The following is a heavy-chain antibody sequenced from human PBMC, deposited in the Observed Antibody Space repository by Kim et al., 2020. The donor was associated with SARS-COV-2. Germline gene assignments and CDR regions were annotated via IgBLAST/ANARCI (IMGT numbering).Heavy chain of an antibody. CDR3: ARELGYGSGSSRQYNWFDP. Sequence: GGSLRLSCAASGFTFSSYSMNWVRQAPGKGLEWVSSISSSSSYIYYADSVKGRFTISRDNAKNSLYLQMNSLRAEDTAVYYCARELGYGSGSSRQYNWFDPWGQGTLVTVSS. CDR1: GFTFSSYS. V-gene: IGHV3-21*01. D-gene: IGHD3-10*01. CDR2: ISSSSSYI. J-gene: IGHJ5*02.